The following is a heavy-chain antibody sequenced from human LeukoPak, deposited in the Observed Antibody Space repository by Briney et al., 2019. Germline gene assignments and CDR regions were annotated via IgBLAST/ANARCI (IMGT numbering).Heavy chain of an antibody. J-gene: IGHJ4*02. CDR2: ISSSSSYI. CDR3: ARVSVAGTADY. Sequence: GGSLRLSCAASGFTFSSYGMHWVRQAPGKGLEWVSSISSSSSYIYYADSVKGRFTISRDNAKNSLYLQMNSLRAEDTAVYYCARVSVAGTADYWGQGTLVTVSS. D-gene: IGHD6-19*01. CDR1: GFTFSSYG. V-gene: IGHV3-21*01.